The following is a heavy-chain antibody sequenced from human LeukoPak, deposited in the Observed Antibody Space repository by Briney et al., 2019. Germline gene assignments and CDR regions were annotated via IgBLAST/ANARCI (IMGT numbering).Heavy chain of an antibody. J-gene: IGHJ4*02. D-gene: IGHD6-13*01. V-gene: IGHV3-23*01. Sequence: GGSLRLSCAASGFTFSSYAMSWVRQAPGKGLEWVSAISGSGDSTYYRDSVKGRFTISRDNSKNTLYLQMNSLRAEDTAVYYCAKTRPLDSSSWSHGDYWGQGTLVTVSS. CDR3: AKTRPLDSSSWSHGDY. CDR1: GFTFSSYA. CDR2: ISGSGDST.